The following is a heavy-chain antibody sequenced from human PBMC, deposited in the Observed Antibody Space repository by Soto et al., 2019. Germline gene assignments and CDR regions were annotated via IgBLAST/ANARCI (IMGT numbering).Heavy chain of an antibody. J-gene: IGHJ4*02. CDR3: AKDLVDSSGPGYYFDY. D-gene: IGHD6-19*01. CDR1: GFTFSSYA. V-gene: IGHV3-23*01. Sequence: GGSLRLSCAASGFTFSSYAMSWVRQAPGKGLEWVSAISGSGGSTYYADSVKGRFTISRDNSKNTLYLQMNSLRAEDTAVYYCAKDLVDSSGPGYYFDYWGQGTLVTVSS. CDR2: ISGSGGST.